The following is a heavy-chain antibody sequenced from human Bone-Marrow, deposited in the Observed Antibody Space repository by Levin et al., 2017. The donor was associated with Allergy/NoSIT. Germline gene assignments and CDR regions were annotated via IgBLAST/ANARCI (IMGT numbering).Heavy chain of an antibody. CDR2: ISYDGNNQ. CDR3: AKASFPHSIIQSGYYFDS. Sequence: PGGSLRLSCAASGFPFSSYGMHWVRQAPGKGLEWVAIISYDGNNQYYSDSVEGRFTVSRDNSKNTYYLQMNTLRADDTAVYYCAKASFPHSIIQSGYYFDSWGQGTLVTVSS. V-gene: IGHV3-30*18. D-gene: IGHD1-14*01. J-gene: IGHJ4*02. CDR1: GFPFSSYG.